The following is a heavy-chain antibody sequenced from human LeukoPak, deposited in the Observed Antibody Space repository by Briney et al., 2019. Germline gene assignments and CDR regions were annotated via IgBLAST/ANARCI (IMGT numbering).Heavy chain of an antibody. J-gene: IGHJ5*02. V-gene: IGHV5-51*01. D-gene: IGHD2-15*01. CDR1: GYSFTNHW. Sequence: GESLKISCTGSGYSFTNHWIGWVRQMPGKGLEWMGIIYPGDSDTRYSPSFQGQVTISADKSISTAYLQWSSLKASDTAMYYCARGRCSGGSCYPRDWFDPWGQGTLVTVSS. CDR3: ARGRCSGGSCYPRDWFDP. CDR2: IYPGDSDT.